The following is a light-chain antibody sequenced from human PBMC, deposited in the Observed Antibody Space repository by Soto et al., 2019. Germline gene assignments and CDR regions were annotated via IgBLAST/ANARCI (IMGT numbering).Light chain of an antibody. CDR3: SSYIITSTFV. Sequence: QSVLTQPASVSGSPGQSITISCTGTSSDVGGHNYVSWHQQHPGKVPKLMIYKVNNRPSGVSNRFSGSKSGNTASLTISGLEAADEADYYCSSYIITSTFVFGTGTKVTVL. CDR2: KVN. V-gene: IGLV2-14*01. J-gene: IGLJ1*01. CDR1: SSDVGGHNY.